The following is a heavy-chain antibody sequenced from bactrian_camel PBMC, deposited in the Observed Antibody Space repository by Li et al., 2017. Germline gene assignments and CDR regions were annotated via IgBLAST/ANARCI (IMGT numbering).Heavy chain of an antibody. CDR3: AAGQTCGNWWKASEIGY. V-gene: IGHV3S40*01. CDR2: IYTKDGTP. CDR1: GYISSRHC. D-gene: IGHD7*01. J-gene: IGHJ6*01. Sequence: DVQLVESGGGSVQAGGSLRLSCTHSGYISSRHCMGWFRQVTRKEREGVATIYTKDGTPYYRDPVKGRFTISQDNAKTAAYLQMTSLKPEDSAMYFCAAGQTCGNWWKASEIGYWGQGTHVTVS.